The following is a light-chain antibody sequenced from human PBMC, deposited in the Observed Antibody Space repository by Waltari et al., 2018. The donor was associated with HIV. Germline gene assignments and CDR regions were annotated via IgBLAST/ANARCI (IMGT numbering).Light chain of an antibody. CDR1: QSVSSN. J-gene: IGKJ4*01. V-gene: IGKV3-15*01. Sequence: EIVTTQSPATLSMSTGDRATIPCSASQSVSSNLAWYQQKPGQAPNPLIDGASTRATGIPARFSGSGSGIEFTLTISSLQSEDFAVYYCQQYNNWPLTFGGGTKVEIK. CDR3: QQYNNWPLT. CDR2: GAS.